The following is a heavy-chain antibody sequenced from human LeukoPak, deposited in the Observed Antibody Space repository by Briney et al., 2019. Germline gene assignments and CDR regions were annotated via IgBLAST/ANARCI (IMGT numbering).Heavy chain of an antibody. CDR2: INPNSGGT. J-gene: IGHJ4*02. CDR3: ARGSSVSGFDF. V-gene: IGHV1-2*02. CDR1: GYTFTGRH. D-gene: IGHD5/OR15-5a*01. Sequence: GASVKVSCKASGYTFTGRHMHWVRQAPGQGLEWMGWINPNSGGTNYAQKFQGRVTMTRDTSISTAYMELSSLRSDDTAVYYCARGSSVSGFDFWGQGTLVTVSS.